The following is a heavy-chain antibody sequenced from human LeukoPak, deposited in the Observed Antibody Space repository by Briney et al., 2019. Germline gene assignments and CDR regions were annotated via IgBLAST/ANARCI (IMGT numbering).Heavy chain of an antibody. Sequence: GGSLRLSCAASGFTFSSSAMSWVRQVPGKGLEWVSGISASGGSTYYADSVKGRFTISTDNSKNTLYLQVNSLRADDTAVYYCAKDKRVGATPFDYWGQGTLVTVSS. V-gene: IGHV3-23*01. D-gene: IGHD1-26*01. J-gene: IGHJ4*02. CDR2: ISASGGST. CDR1: GFTFSSSA. CDR3: AKDKRVGATPFDY.